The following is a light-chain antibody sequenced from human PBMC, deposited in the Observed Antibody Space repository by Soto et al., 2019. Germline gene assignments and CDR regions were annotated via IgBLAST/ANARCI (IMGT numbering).Light chain of an antibody. CDR1: SSDVGGYNY. Sequence: QSALTQPASVSASPGQSITISCTGTSSDVGGYNYVSWYQQHLGKAPKLIIYEVNNRPSGVSNRFSGSKSGNTASLTISGLQPEDEADYYCTSYTSRNTYFFGSGTKLTVL. CDR2: EVN. J-gene: IGLJ1*01. CDR3: TSYTSRNTYF. V-gene: IGLV2-14*01.